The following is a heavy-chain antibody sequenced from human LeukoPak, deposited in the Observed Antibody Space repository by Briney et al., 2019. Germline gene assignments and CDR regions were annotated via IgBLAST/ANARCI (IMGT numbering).Heavy chain of an antibody. CDR3: ARDKSLYYFDY. V-gene: IGHV3-30-3*01. CDR2: ISYDGSNK. CDR1: GFTFSSYA. J-gene: IGHJ4*02. Sequence: QPGGPLRLSCAASGFTFSSYAMHWVRQAPGKGLEWVAVISYDGSNKYYADSVKGRFTISRDNSKNTLYLQMNSLRAEDTAVYYCARDKSLYYFDYWGQGTLVTVSS.